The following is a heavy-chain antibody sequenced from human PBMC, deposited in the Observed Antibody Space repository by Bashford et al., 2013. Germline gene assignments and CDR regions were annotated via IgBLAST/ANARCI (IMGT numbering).Heavy chain of an antibody. V-gene: IGHV4-34*08. CDR2: IGQSGRT. CDR3: TANGVATIFDF. D-gene: IGHD5-12*01. J-gene: IGHJ4*02. Sequence: GSLRLSCAASGFTFSSYAMSWVRQAPGKGLEWIGDIGQSGRTNYNAALKGRVTISVDTSKNHFSLEVDSVTAADTAVYYCTANGVATIFDFWGPGTLVTVSS. CDR1: GFTFSSYA.